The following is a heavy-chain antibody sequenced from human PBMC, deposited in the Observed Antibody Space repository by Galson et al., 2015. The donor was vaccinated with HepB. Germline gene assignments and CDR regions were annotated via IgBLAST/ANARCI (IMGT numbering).Heavy chain of an antibody. J-gene: IGHJ4*02. V-gene: IGHV3-7*03. CDR1: GFTFRSYW. D-gene: IGHD5-24*01. CDR2: IKQDGSGK. CDR3: ARDRPLRWLQYFDY. Sequence: LRLSCAASGFTFRSYWMSWVRQAPGKGLEWVANIKQDGSGKYYVDSVKGRFTISRDNAKNSLYLQMNSLRAEDTAVYYCARDRPLRWLQYFDYWGQGTLVTVSS.